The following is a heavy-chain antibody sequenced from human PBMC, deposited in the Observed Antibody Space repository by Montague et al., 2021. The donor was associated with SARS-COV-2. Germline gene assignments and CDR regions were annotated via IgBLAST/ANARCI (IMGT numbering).Heavy chain of an antibody. D-gene: IGHD3-10*01. CDR2: IFYSGST. V-gene: IGHV4-39*01. CDR1: GXSISSSSYY. CDR3: ASMVRAQVYYFDY. Sequence: SETLSLTCTVSGXSISSSSYYWGWIRQPPGRGLEWIGSIFYSGSTDYNPSFKSRVTISVDTSKNQFSLKLSSVTAADTAVYYCASMVRAQVYYFDYWGQGTLVTVSS. J-gene: IGHJ4*02.